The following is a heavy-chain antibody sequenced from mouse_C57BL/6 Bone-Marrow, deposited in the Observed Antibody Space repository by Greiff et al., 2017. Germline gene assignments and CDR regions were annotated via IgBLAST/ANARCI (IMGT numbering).Heavy chain of an antibody. CDR3: ARDRWLLRPYEARDY. V-gene: IGHV5-4*01. CDR2: ISDGGSYT. J-gene: IGHJ4*01. CDR1: GFTFSSYS. D-gene: IGHD2-3*01. Sequence: EVQRVESGGGLVKPGGSLKLSCAASGFTFSSYSMSWVRQTPEKRLAWVATISDGGSYTYYPDNVKGRFTISRDNAKNNLYLQVRHLKSEDTAMYYCARDRWLLRPYEARDYWGQGTSGTVSS.